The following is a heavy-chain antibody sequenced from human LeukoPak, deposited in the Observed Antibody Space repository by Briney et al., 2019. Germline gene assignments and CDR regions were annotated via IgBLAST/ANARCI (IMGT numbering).Heavy chain of an antibody. Sequence: LETLSLTCTVSGGSICSYYWSWIRQPPGKGLEWIGYIYTSGSTNYNPSLKSRVTISVDPSQNQFSLKLSSVPAADTAVYYCARMYSSSLSDWGQGTLVTVSS. D-gene: IGHD6-19*01. V-gene: IGHV4-4*09. CDR2: IYTSGST. CDR1: GGSICSYY. CDR3: ARMYSSSLSD. J-gene: IGHJ4*02.